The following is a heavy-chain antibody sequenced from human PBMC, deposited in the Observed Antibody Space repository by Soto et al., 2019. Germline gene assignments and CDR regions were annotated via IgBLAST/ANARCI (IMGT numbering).Heavy chain of an antibody. CDR1: GYSFTSYW. CDR2: IYPGDSDT. J-gene: IGHJ6*02. D-gene: IGHD4-17*01. V-gene: IGHV5-51*01. Sequence: GESLKISCKGSGYSFTSYWIGWVRQMPGKGLEWMGIIYPGDSDTRYSPSFQGQVTISADKSISTAYLQWSSLKASDTAMYYCARHGMEGEDYGDYYYYYYGMDVWGQGTTVTVSS. CDR3: ARHGMEGEDYGDYYYYYYGMDV.